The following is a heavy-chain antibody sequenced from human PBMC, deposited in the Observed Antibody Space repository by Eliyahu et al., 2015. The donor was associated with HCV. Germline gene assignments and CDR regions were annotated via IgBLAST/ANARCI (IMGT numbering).Heavy chain of an antibody. CDR3: ARFGYYDSSDGAFDI. D-gene: IGHD3-22*01. CDR2: INSDGSST. J-gene: IGHJ3*02. Sequence: EVQLVESGGGLVQPGGSLRLSCAASGFTFXNYWMHWVRQAPGKGLVWVSRINSDGSSTSYADSVKGRFTISRDNAKNTLYLQMNSLRAEDTAVYYCARFGYYDSSDGAFDIWGQGTMVTVSS. CDR1: GFTFXNYW. V-gene: IGHV3-74*01.